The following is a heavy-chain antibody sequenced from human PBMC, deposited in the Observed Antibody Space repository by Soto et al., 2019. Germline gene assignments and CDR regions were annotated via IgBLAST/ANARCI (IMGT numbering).Heavy chain of an antibody. J-gene: IGHJ4*02. Sequence: PGGYLRLCSAASGFTFTRYSMNWVRQAPGQGLEWVSSISSTTNYIYYADSMKGRFTVSRDNAKNSGYLEMNSLSAEDTALYYCARESEDLTSNFDYWGQGTLVTVSS. V-gene: IGHV3-21*01. CDR1: GFTFTRYS. CDR2: ISSTTNYI. CDR3: ARESEDLTSNFDY.